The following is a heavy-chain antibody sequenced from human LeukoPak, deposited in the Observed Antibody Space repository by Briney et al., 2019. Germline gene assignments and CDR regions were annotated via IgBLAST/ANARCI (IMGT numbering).Heavy chain of an antibody. CDR1: GFTVSTYS. Sequence: GGSLRLSCAASGFTVSTYSMNWVRQAPGKGLEWVSYISSSSNTIYYADSVKGRFTISRDNAKNSLYLQMNSLRAEDTAVYYCARDRRGGIAARGDFDYWGQGTLVTVSS. D-gene: IGHD6-6*01. J-gene: IGHJ4*02. CDR2: ISSSSNTI. CDR3: ARDRRGGIAARGDFDY. V-gene: IGHV3-48*04.